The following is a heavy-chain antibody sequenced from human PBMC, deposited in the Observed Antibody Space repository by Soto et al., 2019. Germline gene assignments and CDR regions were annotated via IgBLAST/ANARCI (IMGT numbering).Heavy chain of an antibody. CDR1: GFVFSTYA. Sequence: PGGSLILSCTASGFVFSTYAMTWVRQPVGKGLEWVSSISGPGDRTYYAESVRGRVTISRDSAKKTLFLQLDSLRVEDTAVYYCAKDGPYESATAHYTGWFVPWGKGTLVTVSS. CDR2: ISGPGDRT. J-gene: IGHJ5*02. D-gene: IGHD3-9*01. CDR3: AKDGPYESATAHYTGWFVP. V-gene: IGHV3-23*01.